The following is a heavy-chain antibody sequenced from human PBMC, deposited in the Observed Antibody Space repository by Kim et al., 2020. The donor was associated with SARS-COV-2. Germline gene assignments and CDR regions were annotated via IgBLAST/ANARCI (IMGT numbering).Heavy chain of an antibody. CDR3: ARDLRYSSSWPINDAFDI. CDR1: GYTFTSYG. D-gene: IGHD6-13*01. Sequence: ASVKVSCKASGYTFTSYGISWVRQAPGQGLEWMGWISAYNGNTNYAQKLQGRVTMTTDTSTSTAYMELRSLRSDDTAVYYCARDLRYSSSWPINDAFDIWGQGTMVTVSS. J-gene: IGHJ3*02. V-gene: IGHV1-18*01. CDR2: ISAYNGNT.